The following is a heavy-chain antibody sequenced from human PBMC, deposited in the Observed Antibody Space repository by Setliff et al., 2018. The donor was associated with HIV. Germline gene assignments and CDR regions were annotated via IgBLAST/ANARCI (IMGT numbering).Heavy chain of an antibody. J-gene: IGHJ4*02. Sequence: GSLRLSCAANGFSFSSYAMSWVRQAPGKGLEWVSGIGGSGGSTYYADSVKGRFTISRDNAKNTLYLQMNSLRAEDTAVYYCARDLGGRGYWGQGTLVTVSS. CDR3: ARDLGGRGY. D-gene: IGHD3-10*01. V-gene: IGHV3-23*01. CDR1: GFSFSSYA. CDR2: IGGSGGST.